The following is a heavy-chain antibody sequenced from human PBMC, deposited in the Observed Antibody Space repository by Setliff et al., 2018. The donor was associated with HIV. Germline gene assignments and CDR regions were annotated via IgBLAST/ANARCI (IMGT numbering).Heavy chain of an antibody. Sequence: SETLSLTCAVSGYSISSGYYWGWIRQPPGKGLEWIGHIYHSGSTSYSPSLKSRATISVDTSRNQFSLKLSSVTAADTAVYYCATVSGYYWQYFDYWGPGTLVTVSS. J-gene: IGHJ4*02. V-gene: IGHV4-38-2*01. CDR2: IYHSGST. CDR1: GYSISSGYY. D-gene: IGHD3-22*01. CDR3: ATVSGYYWQYFDY.